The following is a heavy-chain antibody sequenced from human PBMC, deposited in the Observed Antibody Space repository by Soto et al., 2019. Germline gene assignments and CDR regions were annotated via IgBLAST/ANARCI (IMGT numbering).Heavy chain of an antibody. CDR3: ARERRVERFGYPYPFYYYYYMDV. J-gene: IGHJ6*03. D-gene: IGHD3-10*01. Sequence: QVQLQESGPGLVKPSETLSLTCTVSGGSISTYYWSWLRQPPGKGLEWVGYVFHSGTTSYNPSLQSRVTISVDTSTNQFSLRLSAVTAADTAVYDCARERRVERFGYPYPFYYYYYMDVWGKGTTVTVSS. V-gene: IGHV4-59*01. CDR2: VFHSGTT. CDR1: GGSISTYY.